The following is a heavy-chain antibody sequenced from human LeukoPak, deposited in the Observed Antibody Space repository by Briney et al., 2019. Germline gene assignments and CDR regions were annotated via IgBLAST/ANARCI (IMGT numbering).Heavy chain of an antibody. CDR2: IIPIFGTA. Sequence: SAKVSCKASGGTFSSYAISWVRQAPGQGLEWMGGIIPIFGTANYAQKFQGRVTITADESTSTAYMELSSLRSEDTAVYYCARVNWQVTHRTITGTTGEFDYWGQGTLVTVSS. V-gene: IGHV1-69*01. CDR3: ARVNWQVTHRTITGTTGEFDY. J-gene: IGHJ4*02. D-gene: IGHD1-7*01. CDR1: GGTFSSYA.